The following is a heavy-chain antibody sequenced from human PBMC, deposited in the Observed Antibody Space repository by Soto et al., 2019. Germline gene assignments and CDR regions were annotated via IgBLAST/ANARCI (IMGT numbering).Heavy chain of an antibody. CDR1: GYTFTSYY. J-gene: IGHJ5*02. CDR3: ARDQYCSSTSCYAHNWFDP. D-gene: IGHD2-2*01. V-gene: IGHV1-46*03. CDR2: INPSGGST. Sequence: ASVKVSCKASGYTFTSYYMHWVRQAPGQGLEWMGIINPSGGSTSYAQKFQGRVTMTRDTSTSTVYMELSSLRSEDTAVYYCARDQYCSSTSCYAHNWFDPRGQGTLVTVSS.